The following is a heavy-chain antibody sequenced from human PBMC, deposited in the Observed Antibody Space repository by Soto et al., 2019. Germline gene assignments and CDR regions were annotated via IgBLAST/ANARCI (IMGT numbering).Heavy chain of an antibody. CDR1: ADTFTSYY. D-gene: IGHD2-15*01. V-gene: IGHV1-2*02. CDR3: ARGFCFHGGCSPFFDY. Sequence: ASVKVSCKAPADTFTSYYIHWVRQAPGHGLEWMGWINPNSGGTNYAQRFQGRVTMTRDTSIITDYMDLTRLTSDDTAVYYCARGFCFHGGCSPFFDYWGQGSLVTVSS. CDR2: INPNSGGT. J-gene: IGHJ4*02.